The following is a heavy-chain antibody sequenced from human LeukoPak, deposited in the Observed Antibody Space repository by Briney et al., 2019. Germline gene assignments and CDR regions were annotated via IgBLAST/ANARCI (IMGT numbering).Heavy chain of an antibody. CDR1: GGSFSGYY. V-gene: IGHV4-34*01. J-gene: IGHJ4*02. CDR2: INHSGST. Sequence: SETLSLTCAVYGGSFSGYYWSWIRQPPGKGLEWIGEINHSGSTNYNPSLKSRVTISVDTSKNQFSLTLSSVTAADTAVYYCAGGRPTYYYDSSGYYYDFDYWGQGTLVTVSS. CDR3: AGGRPTYYYDSSGYYYDFDY. D-gene: IGHD3-22*01.